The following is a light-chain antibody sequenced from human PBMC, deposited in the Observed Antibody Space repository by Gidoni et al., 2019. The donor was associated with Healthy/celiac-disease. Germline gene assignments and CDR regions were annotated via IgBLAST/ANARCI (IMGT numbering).Light chain of an antibody. Sequence: EIVLTQSPATLSLSPGDRATLSCRASQRVSSYLAWYQQKPGQAPRLLIYDASNRATGIPARFSGSGSGTDFTLTISSREPEDFAVYYCQQRSNWPPGLTFGGGTKVEIK. J-gene: IGKJ4*01. CDR3: QQRSNWPPGLT. CDR2: DAS. CDR1: QRVSSY. V-gene: IGKV3-11*01.